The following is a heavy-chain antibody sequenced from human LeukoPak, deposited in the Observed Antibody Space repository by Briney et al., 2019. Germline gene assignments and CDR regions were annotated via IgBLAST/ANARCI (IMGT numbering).Heavy chain of an antibody. V-gene: IGHV3-30*18. CDR3: AKASGVIDFYYYGMDV. D-gene: IGHD3-10*01. J-gene: IGHJ6*02. CDR2: ISYDGSNK. CDR1: GFTFSSYG. Sequence: GRSLRLSCAASGFTFSSYGMHWVRQAPGEGLEWVAVISYDGSNKYCADSVKGRFTISRDNSKNTLYLQVNSLRAEDTAVYYCAKASGVIDFYYYGMDVWGQGTTVTVSS.